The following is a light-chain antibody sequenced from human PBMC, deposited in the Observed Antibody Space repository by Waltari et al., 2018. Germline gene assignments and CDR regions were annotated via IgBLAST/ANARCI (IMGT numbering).Light chain of an antibody. CDR2: GGN. Sequence: SVLTQAPSVSWAPGQRVIIPCTGRRPNSGAGLLLPLDNRLPGTAPKLLIYGGNNRPSGGPDRFSASTSGTSASLAITGLRAEDEADYYCQSFDNRLTGSYVFGTGTKVTVL. CDR3: QSFDNRLTGSYV. CDR1: RPNSGAGLL. J-gene: IGLJ1*01. V-gene: IGLV1-40*01.